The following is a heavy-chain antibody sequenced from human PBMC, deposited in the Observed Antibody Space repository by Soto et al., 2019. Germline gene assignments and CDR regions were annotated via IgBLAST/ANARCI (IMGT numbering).Heavy chain of an antibody. J-gene: IGHJ6*02. CDR3: ARLLGYCSSTSCYGYGMDV. V-gene: IGHV5-10-1*01. Sequence: GESLKISCKGSGYSFTSYWISWVRQMPGKGLEWMGRIDPSDSYTNYSPSFQGHVTISADKSISTAYLQWSSLKASDTAMYYCARLLGYCSSTSCYGYGMDVWGQGTTVTVSS. D-gene: IGHD2-2*01. CDR1: GYSFTSYW. CDR2: IDPSDSYT.